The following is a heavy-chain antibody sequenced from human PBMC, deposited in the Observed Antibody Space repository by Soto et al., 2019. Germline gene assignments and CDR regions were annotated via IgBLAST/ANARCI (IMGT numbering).Heavy chain of an antibody. J-gene: IGHJ6*03. D-gene: IGHD3-10*01. V-gene: IGHV4-34*01. CDR3: ARGLILWFGELSRRGGYYYYMDV. CDR1: GGSFSGYQ. CDR2: INDSGNI. Sequence: QVQLQQWGAGLLKPSETLSLTCAVYGGSFSGYQWTWIRQTPGKGLEWIGEINDSGNINYNPSLKSRVTILVDTAKKQISLKLSSVTAADTAVYYGARGLILWFGELSRRGGYYYYMDVWGKGTTVTVPS.